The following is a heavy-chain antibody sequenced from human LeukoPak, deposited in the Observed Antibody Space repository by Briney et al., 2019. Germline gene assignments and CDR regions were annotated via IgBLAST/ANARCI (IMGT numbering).Heavy chain of an antibody. CDR1: GFTFSNYW. Sequence: QPGGSLRLSCAASGFTFSNYWMHWVRQAPGKGLVWVSRINRDGRSTNYADSVKGRFTISRDNAKNTVFLQMNSLRAEDTAVYYCAKDMRYSSSWYPFDYWGQGTLVTVSS. CDR2: INRDGRST. CDR3: AKDMRYSSSWYPFDY. V-gene: IGHV3-74*01. J-gene: IGHJ4*02. D-gene: IGHD6-13*01.